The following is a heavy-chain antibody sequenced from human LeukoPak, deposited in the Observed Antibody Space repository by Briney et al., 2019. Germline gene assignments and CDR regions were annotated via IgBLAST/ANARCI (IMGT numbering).Heavy chain of an antibody. J-gene: IGHJ4*02. V-gene: IGHV3-53*04. CDR2: IYSGGST. CDR1: GFTVSSNY. Sequence: GGSLRLSCAASGFTVSSNYMSWVRQAPGKGLEWVSVIYSGGSTYYADSVKGRFTISRHNSKNTLYLQMNSLRAEDTAVYYCARTYYDILAGYSLFDYWGQGTLVTVSS. CDR3: ARTYYDILAGYSLFDY. D-gene: IGHD3-9*01.